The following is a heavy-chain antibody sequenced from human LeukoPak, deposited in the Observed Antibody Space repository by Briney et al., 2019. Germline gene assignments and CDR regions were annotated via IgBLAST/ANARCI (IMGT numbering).Heavy chain of an antibody. V-gene: IGHV4-34*01. J-gene: IGHJ3*02. CDR3: ARHSTYYYGPLGAFDI. D-gene: IGHD3-10*01. Sequence: SETLSLTCAVYGGSFSGYYWSWIRQPPGKGLEWIGEINHSGSTNYNPSLKSRVTISVDTSKNQFSLKLSSVTAADTAVYYCARHSTYYYGPLGAFDIWGQGTMVTVSS. CDR2: INHSGST. CDR1: GGSFSGYY.